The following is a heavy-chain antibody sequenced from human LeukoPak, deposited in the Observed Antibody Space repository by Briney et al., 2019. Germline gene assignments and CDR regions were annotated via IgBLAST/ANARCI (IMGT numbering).Heavy chain of an antibody. CDR1: GFTFSSYW. J-gene: IGHJ5*02. CDR3: AKDTSPGVVVVPAAIEGGFDP. Sequence: GGSLRLSCAASGFTFSSYWMSWVRQAPGKGLEWVANIKKDGSEKYYVDSVKGRFTISRDNAKNSLYLQMNSLRAEDTALYYCAKDTSPGVVVVPAAIEGGFDPWGQGTLVTVSS. V-gene: IGHV3-7*03. CDR2: IKKDGSEK. D-gene: IGHD2-2*01.